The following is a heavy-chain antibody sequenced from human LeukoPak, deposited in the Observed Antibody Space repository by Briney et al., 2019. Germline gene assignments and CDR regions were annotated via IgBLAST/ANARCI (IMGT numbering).Heavy chain of an antibody. Sequence: GGSLGLSCAASGFTFSSYAMSWVRQAPGKGLEWVSGLTGSGGNTYYADSVKGRFTISRDNSKNTLSLQMNSLRAEDAAVYYCVKFRGIQHYNYHMDVWGKGTTVTVSS. CDR3: VKFRGIQHYNYHMDV. CDR1: GFTFSSYA. D-gene: IGHD3-10*01. CDR2: LTGSGGNT. V-gene: IGHV3-23*01. J-gene: IGHJ6*03.